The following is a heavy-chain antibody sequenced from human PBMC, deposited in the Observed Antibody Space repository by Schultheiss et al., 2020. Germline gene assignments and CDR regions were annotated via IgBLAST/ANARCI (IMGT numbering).Heavy chain of an antibody. CDR3: AREFHYYDSTGFDL. CDR2: IYYSGST. Sequence: GSLRLSCTVSGGSISSYYWSWIRQPPGKGLEWIGYIYYSGSTNYNPSLKSRVTISVDTSKNQFSLKLSSVTAADTAVYYCAREFHYYDSTGFDLWGRGTLVTVSS. V-gene: IGHV4-59*01. CDR1: GGSISSYY. J-gene: IGHJ2*01. D-gene: IGHD3-22*01.